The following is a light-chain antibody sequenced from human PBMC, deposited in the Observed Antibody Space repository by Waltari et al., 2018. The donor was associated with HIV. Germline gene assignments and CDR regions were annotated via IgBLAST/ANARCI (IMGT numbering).Light chain of an antibody. Sequence: DIVMTQSTDSLAVSLGERATINCKSSQGVLYSSNNKNYLAWYQQKPGQPPKLLIYWASTRESGVPDRFSGSGSGTDFTLTISSLQAEDVAVYYCQQYYSTPWTFGQGTKVEIK. J-gene: IGKJ1*01. CDR2: WAS. CDR3: QQYYSTPWT. CDR1: QGVLYSSNNKNY. V-gene: IGKV4-1*01.